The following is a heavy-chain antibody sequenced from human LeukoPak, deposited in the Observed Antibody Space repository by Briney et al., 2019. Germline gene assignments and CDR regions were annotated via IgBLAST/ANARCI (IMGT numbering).Heavy chain of an antibody. Sequence: GGSLRLSCAASGFTFSNAWMSWVRQAPGKGLEWVGRIKSKTDGGTTDYAAPVKGRFTISRDDSKNTLYLQMNSLKTEDTAVYYCTTRTPGPTEGVDYWGQGTLVTVSS. CDR3: TTRTPGPTEGVDY. D-gene: IGHD1-14*01. CDR2: IKSKTDGGTT. CDR1: GFTFSNAW. J-gene: IGHJ4*02. V-gene: IGHV3-15*01.